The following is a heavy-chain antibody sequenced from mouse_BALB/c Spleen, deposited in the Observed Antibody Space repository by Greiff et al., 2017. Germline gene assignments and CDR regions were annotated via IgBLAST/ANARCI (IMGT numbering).Heavy chain of an antibody. V-gene: IGHV1-54*03. D-gene: IGHD2-12*01. Sequence: QVQLQQSGAELVRPGTSVKVSCKASGYAFTNYLIEWVKQRPGQGLEWIGVINPGSGGTNYNEKFKGKATLTADKSSSTAYMQLSSLTSDDSAVYFCARRSDYRDAMDYWGQGTSVTVSS. CDR3: ARRSDYRDAMDY. CDR1: GYAFTNYL. CDR2: INPGSGGT. J-gene: IGHJ4*01.